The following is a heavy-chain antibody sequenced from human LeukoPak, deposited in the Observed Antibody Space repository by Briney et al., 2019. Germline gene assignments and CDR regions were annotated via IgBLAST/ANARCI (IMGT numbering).Heavy chain of an antibody. D-gene: IGHD2-15*01. CDR3: ARGYCSGGSCYAGHYYMDV. J-gene: IGHJ6*03. Sequence: GGSLRLSCAASGFTFSSYSMNWVRQAPGKGLEWVSSISSSSSYIYYPDPVKGRLTICRDNAKNSLYLQMNSLRAEDTAGYYCARGYCSGGSCYAGHYYMDVWGKGTTVTVSS. CDR1: GFTFSSYS. CDR2: ISSSSSYI. V-gene: IGHV3-21*01.